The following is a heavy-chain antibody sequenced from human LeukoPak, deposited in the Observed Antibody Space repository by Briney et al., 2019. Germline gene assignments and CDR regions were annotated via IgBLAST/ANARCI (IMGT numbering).Heavy chain of an antibody. CDR3: ARGSRSVRYFDWLTLDY. CDR2: ISYDGSNK. D-gene: IGHD3-9*01. Sequence: GGSLRLSCAASGFTFSDYYMSWIRQAPGKGLEWVAVISYDGSNKYYADSVKGRFTISRDNSKNTLYLQMNSLRAEDTAVYYCARGSRSVRYFDWLTLDYWGQGTLVTVSS. V-gene: IGHV3-30*03. CDR1: GFTFSDYY. J-gene: IGHJ4*02.